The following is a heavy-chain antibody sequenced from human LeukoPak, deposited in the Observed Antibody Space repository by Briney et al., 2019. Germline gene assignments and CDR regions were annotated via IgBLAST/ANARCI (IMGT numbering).Heavy chain of an antibody. D-gene: IGHD4-23*01. CDR3: ARRAGGYSHPYDY. V-gene: IGHV3-53*01. CDR1: GFTVSGNY. Sequence: GGSLRLSCAVSGFTVSGNYMSWVRQAPGKGLEWVSLIYSGGTTYYADSVKGRFTISRDNSKDTLYLQMNSLRAEDTAVYYCARRAGGYSHPYDYWGQGILVTVSS. J-gene: IGHJ4*02. CDR2: IYSGGTT.